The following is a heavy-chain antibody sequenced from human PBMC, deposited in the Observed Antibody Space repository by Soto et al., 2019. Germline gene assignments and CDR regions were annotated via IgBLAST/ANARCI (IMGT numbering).Heavy chain of an antibody. CDR2: ISYDGSNK. CDR3: AKDNTGYYYYYGMDV. J-gene: IGHJ6*02. V-gene: IGHV3-30*18. CDR1: GFTFSSYG. Sequence: QVQLVESGGGVVQPGRSLRLSCAASGFTFSSYGMHWVRQAPGKGLGWVAVISYDGSNKYYADSVKGRFTISRDNSKNTLYLQMNSLRAEDTAVYYCAKDNTGYYYYYGMDVWGQGTTVTVSS.